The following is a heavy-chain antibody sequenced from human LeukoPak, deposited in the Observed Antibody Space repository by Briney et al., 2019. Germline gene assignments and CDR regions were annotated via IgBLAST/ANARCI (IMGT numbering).Heavy chain of an antibody. D-gene: IGHD2-2*01. J-gene: IGHJ6*02. CDR3: AREGWYCTTTSCPYYYYGMDV. CDR1: GGSISSYY. V-gene: IGHV4-59*01. CDR2: IYYSGST. Sequence: SETLSLTCTVSGGSISSYYWSWIRQPPGKGLEWIGYIYYSGSTNYNPSLKSRVTILEDTSKNQFSLKLSFVTAADTAVYYCAREGWYCTTTSCPYYYYGMDVWGQGTTVTVSS.